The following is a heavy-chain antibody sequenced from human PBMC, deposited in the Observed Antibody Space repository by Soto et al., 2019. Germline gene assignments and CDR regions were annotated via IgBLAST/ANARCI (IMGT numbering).Heavy chain of an antibody. CDR3: ARFGSAQYYSYGGDV. CDR1: GYIFTNYD. D-gene: IGHD3-10*01. V-gene: IGHV1-18*01. Sequence: ASVKVSCKASGYIFTNYDITWVRQAPGQGLEWMGWVSGYTGNTKYAQKFQDRVTMTTDTSTSTVYMELRSLRSDDTAVYYCARFGSAQYYSYGGDVWGQGTTVTVSS. J-gene: IGHJ6*02. CDR2: VSGYTGNT.